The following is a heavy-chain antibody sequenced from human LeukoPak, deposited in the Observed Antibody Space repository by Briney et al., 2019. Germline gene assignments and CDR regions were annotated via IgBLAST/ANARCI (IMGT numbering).Heavy chain of an antibody. J-gene: IGHJ4*02. D-gene: IGHD2-2*01. CDR3: ARELYCSSTSCYSAAGDY. V-gene: IGHV1-2*02. Sequence: GASVKVSYQASGYTFTGYYMHWVRQATGQGLEWMGWINPNSGGTNYAQKFQGRVTMTRDTSISTAYMELSRLRSDDTAVYYCARELYCSSTSCYSAAGDYWGQGTLVTVSS. CDR1: GYTFTGYY. CDR2: INPNSGGT.